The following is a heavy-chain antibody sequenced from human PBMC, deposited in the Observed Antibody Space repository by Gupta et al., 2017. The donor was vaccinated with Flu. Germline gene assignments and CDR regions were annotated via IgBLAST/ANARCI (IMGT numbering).Heavy chain of an antibody. Sequence: EVQLVESGGGLVQPGRSLRLSCAASGFTFDDYAMHWVRPAPGKGLEWVSGISWNSGSIGYADSVKGRFTIPRDNAKNSLYRQMNSLRAEDTALYYCAKDMRRGGQWLAYLFDYWGQGTLVTVSS. V-gene: IGHV3-9*01. CDR3: AKDMRRGGQWLAYLFDY. CDR1: GFTFDDYA. J-gene: IGHJ4*02. D-gene: IGHD6-19*01. CDR2: ISWNSGSI.